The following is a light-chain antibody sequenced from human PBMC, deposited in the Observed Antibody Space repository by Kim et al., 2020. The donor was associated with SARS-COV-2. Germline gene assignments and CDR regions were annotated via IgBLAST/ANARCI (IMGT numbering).Light chain of an antibody. V-gene: IGKV1-9*01. CDR2: GAS. CDR1: QDIRNY. J-gene: IGKJ1*01. CDR3: LQVNDYPRT. Sequence: ASVGDRVTITCRASQDIRNYLAWYQQNPGKAPKLLIYGASSLQSGVPSRFSGSGSGTEFTLTISNLQPEDFATYSCLQVNDYPRTFGEGTKVDIK.